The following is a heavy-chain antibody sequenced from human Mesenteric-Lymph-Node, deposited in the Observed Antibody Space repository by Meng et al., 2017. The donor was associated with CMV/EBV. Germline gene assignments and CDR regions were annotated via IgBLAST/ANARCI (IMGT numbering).Heavy chain of an antibody. CDR1: GRSVSRGSYP. CDR2: IYYSGST. Sequence: SGRSVSRGSYPWSWIRQSPGKGLECICYIYYSGSTKYNPSLKSRVTISLDTSKIQFSLKLSSVTAADTAVYYCARLKRRDGYNLDYWGQGILVTVSS. V-gene: IGHV4-61*01. D-gene: IGHD5-24*01. CDR3: ARLKRRDGYNLDY. J-gene: IGHJ4*02.